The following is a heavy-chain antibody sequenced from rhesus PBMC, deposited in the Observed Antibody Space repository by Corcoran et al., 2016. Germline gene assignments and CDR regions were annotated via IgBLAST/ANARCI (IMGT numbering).Heavy chain of an antibody. Sequence: QVQLQESGPGLVKPSETLSLTCAVSGGSISSGYYYWSWIRKPPGKGLKWIGYITYSGSTTYNPSPKNRVTISRDTSTDQFSLKLSSVTAADTAVYYCARDQDIWTGYYDAVGLDSWGQGVVVTVSS. CDR3: ARDQDIWTGYYDAVGLDS. J-gene: IGHJ6*01. D-gene: IGHD3-3*01. CDR2: ITYSGST. V-gene: IGHV4-122*02. CDR1: GGSISSGYYY.